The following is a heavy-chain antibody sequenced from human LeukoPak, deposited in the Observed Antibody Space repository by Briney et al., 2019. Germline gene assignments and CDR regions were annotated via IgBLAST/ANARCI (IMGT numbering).Heavy chain of an antibody. J-gene: IGHJ6*02. CDR1: GYTFTGYY. V-gene: IGHV1-2*06. Sequence: ASVKVSCKASGYTFTGYYIHWVRQAPGQGLEWMGRINPNSGGTNYAQKFQGRVTMTRDPSISTAYMELSRLRSDDTAVYYCARDLAHYYGMDVWGQGTTVTVSS. D-gene: IGHD3-16*01. CDR2: INPNSGGT. CDR3: ARDLAHYYGMDV.